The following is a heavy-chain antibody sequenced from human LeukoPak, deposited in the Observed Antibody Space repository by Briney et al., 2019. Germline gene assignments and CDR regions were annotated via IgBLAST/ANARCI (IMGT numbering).Heavy chain of an antibody. Sequence: GGSLRLSCAASGFTVSSNYMSWVRQAPGKGLEWVSVIYSGGRTYYADSVKGRFTISRDNSKNTLYLQMNSLRAEDTAVYYCARDWGGSPSGWFDPWGQGTLVTVSS. J-gene: IGHJ5*02. CDR2: IYSGGRT. CDR3: ARDWGGSPSGWFDP. V-gene: IGHV3-66*01. D-gene: IGHD1-26*01. CDR1: GFTVSSNY.